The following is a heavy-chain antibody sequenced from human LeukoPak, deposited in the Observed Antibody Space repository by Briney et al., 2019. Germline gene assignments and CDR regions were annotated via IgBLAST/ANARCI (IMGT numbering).Heavy chain of an antibody. CDR3: ARDSVLIAVAVRGAFDI. Sequence: GGSLRLSCAASGLTFSSYGMNWVRQAPGKGLEWVSGINWNGGSTGYADSVKGRFTISRDNAKNSLYLQMNSLRAEDTALYYCARDSVLIAVAVRGAFDIWGQGTMVTVSS. J-gene: IGHJ3*02. CDR1: GLTFSSYG. D-gene: IGHD6-19*01. CDR2: INWNGGST. V-gene: IGHV3-20*04.